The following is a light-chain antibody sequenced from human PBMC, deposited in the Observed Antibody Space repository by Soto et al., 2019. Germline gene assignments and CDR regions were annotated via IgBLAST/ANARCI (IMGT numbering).Light chain of an antibody. CDR1: SSDVGGYNY. CDR2: EVS. CDR3: SSYTSSSTLRI. J-gene: IGLJ2*01. V-gene: IGLV2-14*01. Sequence: QSALTQPASVSGSPGQSITISCTGTSSDVGGYNYVSWYQHHPGKAPKLMIYEVSNRPSGVSNRFSGSKSGNTASLTISGLQAEDEANFYCSSYTSSSTLRIFGGGTKLTVL.